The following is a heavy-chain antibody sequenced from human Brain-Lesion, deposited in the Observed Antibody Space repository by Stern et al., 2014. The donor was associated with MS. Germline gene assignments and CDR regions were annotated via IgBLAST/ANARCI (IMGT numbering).Heavy chain of an antibody. CDR2: IYYSGSS. CDR3: ARLGVMVTFGGVIAPSDFDS. J-gene: IGHJ4*02. CDR1: GGSINSSSYY. Sequence: QVQLQESGPGLVKPSETLSLSCTVSGGSINSSSYYWGWVRQPPGKGLEWIGSIYYSGSSYSNPALKSRLALSPDPSQNHFSLWLSSVTAADTAVYYCARLGVMVTFGGVIAPSDFDSWGQGTLVTVSS. V-gene: IGHV4-39*02. D-gene: IGHD3-16*02.